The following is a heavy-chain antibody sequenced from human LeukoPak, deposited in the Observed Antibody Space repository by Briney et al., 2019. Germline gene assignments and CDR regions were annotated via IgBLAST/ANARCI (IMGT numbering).Heavy chain of an antibody. CDR1: GFTFSSYS. J-gene: IGHJ4*02. V-gene: IGHV3-48*04. CDR3: ATDTAGYDH. Sequence: GGSLRLSCVASGFTFSSYSMNWVRQAPGKGLEWISYISSSSSAIYYADSVKGRFTISRDNAKNSLYLQMNSLRAEDTAVYYCATDTAGYDHWGQGTLVTVSS. CDR2: ISSSSSAI. D-gene: IGHD1-1*01.